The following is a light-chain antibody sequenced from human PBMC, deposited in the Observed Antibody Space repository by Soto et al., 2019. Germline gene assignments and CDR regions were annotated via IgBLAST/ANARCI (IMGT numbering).Light chain of an antibody. V-gene: IGKV3-15*01. CDR2: GAS. CDR3: QQYNNWPRT. J-gene: IGKJ1*01. Sequence: EIVMTQSPATLSGSPGERATLSCRASQRFSSNLACYQQKPGQAPRLLIYGASTRATGIPARFSGSGSGTEFTLTISSLQSEDFAVYYCQQYNNWPRTFGQGTKVEIK. CDR1: QRFSSN.